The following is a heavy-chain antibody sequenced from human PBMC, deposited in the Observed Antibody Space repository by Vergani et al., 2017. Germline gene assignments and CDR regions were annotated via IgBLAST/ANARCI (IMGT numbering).Heavy chain of an antibody. D-gene: IGHD3-10*01. V-gene: IGHV3-9*03. CDR2: ISWNSGSI. J-gene: IGHJ6*02. CDR1: GFTFDDYA. CDR3: VRFGEPYYYGMDV. Sequence: EVQLVESGGGLVQPGRSLRLSYAASGFTFDDYAMHWVRQAPGKGLEWVSGISWNSGSIGYADSVKGRFTISRDNAKNSLYLQMNSLRAEDMALYYCVRFGEPYYYGMDVWGQGTTDTVSS.